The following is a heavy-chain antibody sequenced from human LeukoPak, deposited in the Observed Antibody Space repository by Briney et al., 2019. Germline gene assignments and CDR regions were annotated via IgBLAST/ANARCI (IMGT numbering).Heavy chain of an antibody. V-gene: IGHV3-30*18. CDR3: VKGSGTNDYGMDT. CDR1: GFTFDRCG. CDR2: IVYDGSHQ. J-gene: IGHJ6*02. Sequence: GGSLRLSCAASGFTFDRCGMHWVRQAPGKGLEWVAVIVYDGSHQYYTDSVKGRFTISRDNSKNTVFLQMDSLRAEDTGVYYCVKGSGTNDYGMDTWGQGTTVTVPS. D-gene: IGHD3-10*01.